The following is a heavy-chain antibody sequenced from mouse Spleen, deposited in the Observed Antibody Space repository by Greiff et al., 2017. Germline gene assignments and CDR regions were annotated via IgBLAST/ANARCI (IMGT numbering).Heavy chain of an antibody. V-gene: IGHV7-3*01. CDR2: IRNKANGYTT. Sequence: EVQLVESGGGLVQPGGSLSLSCAASGFTFTDYYMSWVRQPPGKALEWLGFIRNKANGYTTEYSASVKGRFTISRDNSQSILYLQMNALRAEDSATYYCARLSLLLRSRGFDYWGQGTTLTVSS. CDR3: ARLSLLLRSRGFDY. CDR1: GFTFTDYY. D-gene: IGHD1-1*01. J-gene: IGHJ2*01.